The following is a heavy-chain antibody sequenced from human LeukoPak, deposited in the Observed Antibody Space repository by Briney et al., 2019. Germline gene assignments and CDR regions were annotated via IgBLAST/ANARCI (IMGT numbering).Heavy chain of an antibody. CDR3: ARVRDKGWSDP. D-gene: IGHD5-24*01. V-gene: IGHV4-59*11. Sequence: SETLSLTCTVSGGSISSHYWSWIRQPPGKGLEWIGYIYYSGSTNYNPSLKSRVTISVDTSKNQFSLKLSSVTAADTAVYYCARVRDKGWSDPWGQGTLVTVSS. CDR2: IYYSGST. J-gene: IGHJ5*02. CDR1: GGSISSHY.